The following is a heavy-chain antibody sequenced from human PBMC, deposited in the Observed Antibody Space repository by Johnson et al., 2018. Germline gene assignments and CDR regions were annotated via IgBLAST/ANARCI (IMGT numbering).Heavy chain of an antibody. CDR3: ARDDCGSPSCFGL. CDR2: IWYPGSKT. J-gene: IGHJ4*02. CDR1: GFTFSNYG. V-gene: IGHV3-33*01. D-gene: IGHD2-2*01. Sequence: QVQLVQAGGAVVQPGMSRRLSCAPSGFTFSNYGMHWVRQAPGKGLEWVSGIWYPGSKTHYADSVKGRFTISKDNSKNMLYLQVNSLIAEDTAVYYCARDDCGSPSCFGLWGQGTLVTVSS.